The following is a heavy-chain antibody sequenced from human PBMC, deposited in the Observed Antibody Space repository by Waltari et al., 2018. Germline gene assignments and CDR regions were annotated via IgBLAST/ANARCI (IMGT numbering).Heavy chain of an antibody. V-gene: IGHV3-74*01. Sequence: DVQLVESGGGIGQPGGSLRLSCVASGFSFSDYWMHWVRQDPEKGVVWVAHVNHDGTHTTYADSGKGRFTVSRDNAKNTVYLQMNSLRADDTAVYFCARDTPGDGIDYWGQGTLVTVSS. CDR3: ARDTPGDGIDY. CDR1: GFSFSDYW. D-gene: IGHD7-27*01. J-gene: IGHJ4*02. CDR2: VNHDGTHT.